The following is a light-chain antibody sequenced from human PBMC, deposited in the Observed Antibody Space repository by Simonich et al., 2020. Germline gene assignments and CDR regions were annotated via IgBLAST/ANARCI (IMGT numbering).Light chain of an antibody. CDR2: LGS. Sequence: DIVMTQSPLSLPVTPGEPASISCRSSHSLLHSNGYNYLDWYLQKPGQSPQLLIYLGSNRASGVPDRFSGSGSGTDFTLKISRVEAEDVGVYYCMQSIQLPLTFGGGTKVEIK. V-gene: IGKV2-28*01. CDR3: MQSIQLPLT. CDR1: HSLLHSNGYNY. J-gene: IGKJ4*01.